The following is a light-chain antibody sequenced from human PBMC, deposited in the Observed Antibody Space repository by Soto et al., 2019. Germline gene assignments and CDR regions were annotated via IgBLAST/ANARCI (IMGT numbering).Light chain of an antibody. V-gene: IGKV4-1*01. CDR1: QSVLYSSNNKNY. Sequence: DIVMTQSPDSLAVSLGERATINCKSSQSVLYSSNNKNYLAWYQQKPGQPPKLLIYWASTRESGVPDRFSGSESGTDFTLPVSSLQAEDVAVYYCQQYYSTPLTFGGGTPVEIK. J-gene: IGKJ4*01. CDR3: QQYYSTPLT. CDR2: WAS.